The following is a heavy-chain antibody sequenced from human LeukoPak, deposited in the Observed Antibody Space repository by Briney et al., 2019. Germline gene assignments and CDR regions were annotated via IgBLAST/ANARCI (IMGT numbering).Heavy chain of an antibody. Sequence: PGGSPRLSCAASGFTFSSYSMNWVRQAPGKGLEWVSSISSSSSYIYYADSVKGRFTISRDNAKNSLYLQMNSLRAEDTAVYYCARDRGYYDILTGLRPGAFDIWGQGTMVTVSS. J-gene: IGHJ3*02. V-gene: IGHV3-21*01. D-gene: IGHD3-9*01. CDR2: ISSSSSYI. CDR1: GFTFSSYS. CDR3: ARDRGYYDILTGLRPGAFDI.